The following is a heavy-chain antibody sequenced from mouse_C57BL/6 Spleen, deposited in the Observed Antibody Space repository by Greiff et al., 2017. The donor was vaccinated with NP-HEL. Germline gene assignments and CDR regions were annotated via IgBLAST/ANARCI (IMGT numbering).Heavy chain of an antibody. V-gene: IGHV1-85*01. CDR3: ARSDYGPWFAY. J-gene: IGHJ3*01. CDR1: GYTFTSYD. D-gene: IGHD1-1*01. CDR2: IYPGDGST. Sequence: VQLQESGPELVKPGASVKLSCKASGYTFTSYDINWVKQRPGQGLEWIGWIYPGDGSTKYNEKFKGKATLTVDTSSSTAYMELHSLTSEDSAVYFCARSDYGPWFAYWGQGTLVTVSA.